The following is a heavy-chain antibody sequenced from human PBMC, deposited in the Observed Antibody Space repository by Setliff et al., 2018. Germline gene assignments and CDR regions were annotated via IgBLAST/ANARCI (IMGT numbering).Heavy chain of an antibody. CDR1: GFTFSNAW. Sequence: KTGGSLRLSCAASGFTFSNAWMSWVRQAPGKGLEWVGRVKSKSEGGTTHYAGPVKGRITVSRDDSKNTLYLDLNSLQIEDTAVYYCTTAGSSDWVPIAYWGQGTLVTVS. V-gene: IGHV3-15*05. D-gene: IGHD3-10*01. J-gene: IGHJ4*02. CDR2: VKSKSEGGTT. CDR3: TTAGSSDWVPIAY.